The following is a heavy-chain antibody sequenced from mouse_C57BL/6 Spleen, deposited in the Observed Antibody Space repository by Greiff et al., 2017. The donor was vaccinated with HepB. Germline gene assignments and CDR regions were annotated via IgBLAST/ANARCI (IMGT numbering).Heavy chain of an antibody. D-gene: IGHD1-1*01. V-gene: IGHV1-81*01. Sequence: QVQLQQSGAELARPGASVKLSCKASGYTFTSYGISWVKQRTGQGLEWIGEIYPRSGNTYYNEKFKGKATLTADKSSSTAYMELRSLTSEDSAVYFCAREGGSCSAWFAYWGQGTLVTVSA. CDR2: IYPRSGNT. J-gene: IGHJ3*01. CDR1: GYTFTSYG. CDR3: AREGGSCSAWFAY.